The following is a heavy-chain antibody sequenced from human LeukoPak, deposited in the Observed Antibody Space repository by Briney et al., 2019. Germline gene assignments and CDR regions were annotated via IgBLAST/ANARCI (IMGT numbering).Heavy chain of an antibody. V-gene: IGHV4-39*01. J-gene: IGHJ4*02. CDR1: GGSISSGDYY. Sequence: PSQTLSLTCTVSGGSISSGDYYWGWIRQPPGKGLEWIGSIYYSGSTYYNPSLKSRVTISVDTSKNQFSLKLSSVTAADAAVYYCARHNSGSSVYLDYWGQGTLVTVSS. D-gene: IGHD1-26*01. CDR3: ARHNSGSSVYLDY. CDR2: IYYSGST.